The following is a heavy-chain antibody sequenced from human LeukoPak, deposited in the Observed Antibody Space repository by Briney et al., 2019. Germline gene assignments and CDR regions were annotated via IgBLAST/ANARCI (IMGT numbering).Heavy chain of an antibody. J-gene: IGHJ4*02. V-gene: IGHV3-30*03. CDR1: GFTFSSYG. Sequence: GGSLRLSCAASGFTFSSYGMHWVRQAPGKGLEWVAVISYDGSNKYYADSVKGRFTISRDNSKNTLYLQMNSLRAEDTAVYYCAREGIAARAFDYWGQGTLVTVSP. D-gene: IGHD6-6*01. CDR2: ISYDGSNK. CDR3: AREGIAARAFDY.